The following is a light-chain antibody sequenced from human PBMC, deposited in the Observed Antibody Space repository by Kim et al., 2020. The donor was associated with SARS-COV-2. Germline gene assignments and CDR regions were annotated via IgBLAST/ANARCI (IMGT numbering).Light chain of an antibody. Sequence: SVSPGQTVTVTCSGSNLGDKYAYWYQKKAGQSPVLVIYQHTKRPSGISQRFSGSSSGNTATLTISRAQTTDEADYYCQAWDNNAAVFGGGTQLTVL. V-gene: IGLV3-1*01. CDR2: QHT. CDR3: QAWDNNAAV. CDR1: NLGDKY. J-gene: IGLJ3*02.